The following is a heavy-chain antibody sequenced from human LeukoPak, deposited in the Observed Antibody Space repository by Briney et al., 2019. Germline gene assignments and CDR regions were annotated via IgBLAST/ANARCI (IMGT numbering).Heavy chain of an antibody. CDR2: IYPGDSNT. J-gene: IGHJ4*02. CDR3: ASLIDYNDSSGYFNRNFDY. D-gene: IGHD3-22*01. Sequence: GESLKISCKASVYRFTSYWIGWVRQMAGKGLEWMGVIYPGDSNTIYSPSFQGHVTISADKSISTAYLQWSSLKASDTAMYYCASLIDYNDSSGYFNRNFDYRGEGTLVTVSS. V-gene: IGHV5-51*01. CDR1: VYRFTSYW.